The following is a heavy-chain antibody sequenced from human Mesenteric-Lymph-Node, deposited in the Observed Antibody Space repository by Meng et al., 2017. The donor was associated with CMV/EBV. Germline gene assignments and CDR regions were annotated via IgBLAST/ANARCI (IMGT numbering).Heavy chain of an antibody. CDR2: IFNSEST. J-gene: IGHJ4*02. Sequence: CGVSGGYISGSGSYCWGWVSQPPGKGLEWIGSIFNSESTYDSPSLKSRVTISVDTSKSQFSLKVGDVAAADTAVYYCARHMVNPGFDSWGQGTLVTVSS. CDR1: GGYISGSGSYC. D-gene: IGHD4/OR15-4a*01. V-gene: IGHV4-39*01. CDR3: ARHMVNPGFDS.